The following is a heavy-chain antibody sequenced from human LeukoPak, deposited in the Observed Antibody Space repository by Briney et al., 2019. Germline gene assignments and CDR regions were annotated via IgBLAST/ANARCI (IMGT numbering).Heavy chain of an antibody. V-gene: IGHV3-23*01. D-gene: IGHD2-2*03. J-gene: IGHJ4*02. CDR1: GFTFSSYA. CDR3: ARVGYLRPFDY. Sequence: PGGSLRLSCAASGFTFSSYAITWVRQTPGKGLEWVSAISSTGSTYYADSVKGQFTISRDNSKNTVYLQMNSLRAEDTAVYYCARVGYLRPFDYWGQGTLVTVSS. CDR2: ISSTGST.